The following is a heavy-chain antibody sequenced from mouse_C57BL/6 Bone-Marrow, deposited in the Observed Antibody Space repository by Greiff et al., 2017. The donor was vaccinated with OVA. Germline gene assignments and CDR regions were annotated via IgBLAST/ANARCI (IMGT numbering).Heavy chain of an antibody. V-gene: IGHV1-15*01. CDR3: TRGDYYGLYWYFDV. CDR1: GYTFTDYE. CDR2: IDPETGGT. Sequence: VQLQQSGAELVRPGASVTLSCKASGYTFTDYEMHWVKQTPVHGLEWIGAIDPETGGTAYNQKFKGKAILTADKSSSTAYMELRSLTSEDSAVYYCTRGDYYGLYWYFDVWGTGTTVTVSS. J-gene: IGHJ1*03. D-gene: IGHD1-1*01.